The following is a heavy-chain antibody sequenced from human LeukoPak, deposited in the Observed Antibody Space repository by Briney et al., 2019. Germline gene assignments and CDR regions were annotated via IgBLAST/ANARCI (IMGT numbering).Heavy chain of an antibody. V-gene: IGHV4-59*01. D-gene: IGHD3-22*01. CDR1: VDSISTYY. CDR3: ARARDYYDSSGYSYGTDV. CDR2: IFNSGST. Sequence: SETLSLTCTVSVDSISTYYWTWIRQPPGRGLEWVGYIFNSGSTNYNPSLKSRVTLSIDTSRKQLSLKLSSVTAADTATYYCARARDYYDSSGYSYGTDVWGQGTTVTVSS. J-gene: IGHJ6*02.